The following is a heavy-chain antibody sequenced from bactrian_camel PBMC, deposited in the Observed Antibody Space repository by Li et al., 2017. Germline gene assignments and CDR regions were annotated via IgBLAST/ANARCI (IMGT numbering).Heavy chain of an antibody. D-gene: IGHD7*01. V-gene: IGHV3S40*01. J-gene: IGHJ4*01. CDR2: IEGGGGTT. CDR1: GYTINC. CDR3: AAGDLGNVY. Sequence: DVQLVESGGGSVHAGGSLRLSCAASGYTINCMAWFRQAPGKEREGIRRIEGGGGTTYYADSVKGRFTISLDNAKNTVYLQMNNLKSEDTAVYYCAAGDLGNVYWGQGTQVTVS.